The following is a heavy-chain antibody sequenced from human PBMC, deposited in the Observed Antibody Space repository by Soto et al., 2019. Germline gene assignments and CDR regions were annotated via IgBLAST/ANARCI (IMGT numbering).Heavy chain of an antibody. D-gene: IGHD1-26*01. V-gene: IGHV3-23*01. Sequence: AGGSLRLSCAASGFTFSSYAMSWVLQAPWKGLEWVSAISGSGGSTYYADSVKGRFTISRDNSKNTLYLQMNSLRAEDTAVYYCAKDMVGATTLGGALDYWGQGTLVTVSS. J-gene: IGHJ4*02. CDR1: GFTFSSYA. CDR3: AKDMVGATTLGGALDY. CDR2: ISGSGGST.